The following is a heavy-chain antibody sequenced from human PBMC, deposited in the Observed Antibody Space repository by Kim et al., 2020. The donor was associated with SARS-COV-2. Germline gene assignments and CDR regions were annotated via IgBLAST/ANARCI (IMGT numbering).Heavy chain of an antibody. Sequence: PSLKSRVTISVDTTKNQFSLRLSSVTAADTAVYFCARDGTPNYYNSSGLDHWGQGTVVTVSS. CDR3: ARDGTPNYYNSSGLDH. J-gene: IGHJ4*02. V-gene: IGHV4-59*01. D-gene: IGHD3-22*01.